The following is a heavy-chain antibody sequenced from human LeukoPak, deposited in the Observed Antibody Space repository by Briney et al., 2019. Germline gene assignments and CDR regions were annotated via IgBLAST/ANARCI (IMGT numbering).Heavy chain of an antibody. CDR1: GFTFSSYA. Sequence: KAGGSLRLSCAASGFTFSSYAMSWVRQAPGKGLEWVSAISGSGGSTYYADSVKGRFTISRDNSKNTLYLQMNSLRAEDTAVYYCACTSKATVVRGYFDYWGQGTLVTVSS. CDR2: ISGSGGST. V-gene: IGHV3-23*01. D-gene: IGHD4-23*01. J-gene: IGHJ4*02. CDR3: ACTSKATVVRGYFDY.